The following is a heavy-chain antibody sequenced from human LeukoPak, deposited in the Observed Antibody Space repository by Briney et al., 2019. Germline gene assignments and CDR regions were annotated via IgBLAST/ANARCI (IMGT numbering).Heavy chain of an antibody. Sequence: SRTLSLTCTVSGGSISSGGYYWSWIRQHPGKGLEWIGYIYYGGSTYYNPSLKSRVTISVDTSKNQFSLKLSSVTAADTAVYYCARVGDCSGGSCYLDPWGQGTLVTVSS. J-gene: IGHJ5*02. CDR1: GGSISSGGYY. V-gene: IGHV4-31*03. D-gene: IGHD2-15*01. CDR3: ARVGDCSGGSCYLDP. CDR2: IYYGGST.